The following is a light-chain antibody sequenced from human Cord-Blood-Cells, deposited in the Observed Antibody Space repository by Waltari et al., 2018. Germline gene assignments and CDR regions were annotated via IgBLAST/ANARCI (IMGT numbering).Light chain of an antibody. J-gene: IGKJ3*01. CDR2: AAS. Sequence: DIQMTQSPSSLSASVGDRVTITCRASQIISSYLNWYQQKPGKAPKLLIYAASSLQSGVPSRFSGSGSGTDFTLTISSLQPEDFATYYCQQSYSTLRTFGPGTKVDIK. CDR3: QQSYSTLRT. CDR1: QIISSY. V-gene: IGKV1-39*01.